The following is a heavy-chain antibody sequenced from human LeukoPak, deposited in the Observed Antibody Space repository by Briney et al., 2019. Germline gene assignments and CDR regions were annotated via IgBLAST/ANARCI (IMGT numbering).Heavy chain of an antibody. D-gene: IGHD3-3*01. CDR3: ARVGLGSGLPFDY. J-gene: IGHJ4*02. CDR2: ITGGGSTT. V-gene: IGHV3-48*03. Sequence: PGGSLRLSCAASGFTFSTYEMNWVRQAPGKGLEWVSYITGGGSTTYYADSVKGRFTVSRDNAKNSLYLQMNSLRAEDTAVYYCARVGLGSGLPFDYWGQGTLVTVSS. CDR1: GFTFSTYE.